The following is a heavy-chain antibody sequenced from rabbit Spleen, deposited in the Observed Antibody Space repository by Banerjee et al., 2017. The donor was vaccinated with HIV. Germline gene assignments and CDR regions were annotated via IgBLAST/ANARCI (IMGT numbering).Heavy chain of an antibody. J-gene: IGHJ4*01. CDR1: GFDFSSYG. CDR3: VREVAAKFNL. Sequence: QEHLTETGGGLVQPGGSLTLSCKASGFDFSSYGVSWVRQVPGKGLEWIGYIDPVFGITYYANWVNGRFTISRDNAQNTLFLQLNSLTAADTATYFCVREVAAKFNLWGQGTLVTVS. CDR2: IDPVFGIT. V-gene: IGHV1S47*01. D-gene: IGHD4-1*01.